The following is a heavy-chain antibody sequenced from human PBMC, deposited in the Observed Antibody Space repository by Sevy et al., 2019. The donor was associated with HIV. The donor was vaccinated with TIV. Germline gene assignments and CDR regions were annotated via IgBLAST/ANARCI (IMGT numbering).Heavy chain of an antibody. CDR2: ISAYNGNT. CDR1: GYTFTSYG. D-gene: IGHD3-22*01. CDR3: ARDPYYDSSGYYSAEYFQH. J-gene: IGHJ1*01. Sequence: ASVKVSCKASGYTFTSYGISWVRQAPGQGLEWMGWISAYNGNTNYAQKLQGRVTMTTDTSTSTAYMELRSLRSDDTAVYYCARDPYYDSSGYYSAEYFQHWGQGTLVPVSS. V-gene: IGHV1-18*04.